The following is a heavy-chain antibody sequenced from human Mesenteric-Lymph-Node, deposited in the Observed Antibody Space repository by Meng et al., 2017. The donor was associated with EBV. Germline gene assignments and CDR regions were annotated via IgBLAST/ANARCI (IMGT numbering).Heavy chain of an antibody. D-gene: IGHD5-18*01. CDR2: INHSGSP. CDR1: VCAFRCYD. Sequence: QPGRPCIVQTPHTPCLSRVFYVCAFRCYDWPWILHPPAYRLEWFREINHSGSPNYHPSLKSRVIISVDTSTNQFSLKLSSMTAAVTSVYYCASALPGIPHDSWGQGTLVTVSS. CDR3: ASALPGIPHDS. V-gene: IGHV4-34*02. J-gene: IGHJ4*02.